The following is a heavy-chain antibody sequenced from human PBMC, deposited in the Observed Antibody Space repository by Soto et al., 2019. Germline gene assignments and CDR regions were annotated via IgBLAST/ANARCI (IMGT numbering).Heavy chain of an antibody. V-gene: IGHV4-59*01. Sequence: ETLSLTGTVSGGSISSYYWSWIRQPPGKGLEWIGYIYYSGSTNYNPSLKSRVTISVDTSKNQFSLKLSSVTAADTAVYYCATWGGVGIAARLGPAFDIWGQGTMVTVSS. CDR3: ATWGGVGIAARLGPAFDI. J-gene: IGHJ3*02. CDR1: GGSISSYY. CDR2: IYYSGST. D-gene: IGHD6-6*01.